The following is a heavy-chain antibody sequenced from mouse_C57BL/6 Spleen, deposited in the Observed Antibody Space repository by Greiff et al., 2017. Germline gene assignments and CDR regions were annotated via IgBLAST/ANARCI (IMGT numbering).Heavy chain of an antibody. V-gene: IGHV1-69*02. CDR1: GYTFTGYY. D-gene: IGHD1-1*02. CDR2: IDPETGGT. CDR3: AKRGDWYRGLDY. J-gene: IGHJ2*01. Sequence: QVQLKQSGAELVKPGASVTLSCKASGYTFTGYYMHWVKQRPVQGLEWIGDIDPETGGTTYNQKFKGKATLTVDKSSSTAYMQLRSLTSEDSAVYYCAKRGDWYRGLDYWGQGTTLTVSS.